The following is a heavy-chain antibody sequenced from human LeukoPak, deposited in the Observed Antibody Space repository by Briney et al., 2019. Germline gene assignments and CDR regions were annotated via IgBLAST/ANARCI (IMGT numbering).Heavy chain of an antibody. Sequence: GGSLRLFCAASGFTLSSFDMYWIRQAPGTGPEYVSAIIIGGSPFFADSVEGRFTISRDNSENTLYLQMGSLTAEDMAVYYCSRGHGDYWGQGTLVTVSS. CDR2: IIIGGSP. CDR3: SRGHGDY. CDR1: GFTLSSFD. J-gene: IGHJ4*02. V-gene: IGHV3-64*02.